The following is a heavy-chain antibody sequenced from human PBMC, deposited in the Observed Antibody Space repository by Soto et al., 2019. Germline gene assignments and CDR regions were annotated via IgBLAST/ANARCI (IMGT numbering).Heavy chain of an antibody. CDR2: FNHSGST. Sequence: SETLSLTCAVYGGSFSGYYWSWIRQPPGKGLEWIGEFNHSGSTSYNPSLKSRVTISVDTSKNQVSLKLSYVTAADTAVYYCAIYGGNSGAFDYWGQGTLVTVSS. CDR1: GGSFSGYY. CDR3: AIYGGNSGAFDY. D-gene: IGHD4-17*01. V-gene: IGHV4-34*01. J-gene: IGHJ4*02.